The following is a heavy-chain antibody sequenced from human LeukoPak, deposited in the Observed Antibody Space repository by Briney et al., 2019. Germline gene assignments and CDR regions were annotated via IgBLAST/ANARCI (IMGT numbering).Heavy chain of an antibody. CDR1: GGSLSGYY. Sequence: SETLSLTCAVYGGSLSGYYWSWIRQPPGKGLEWIGEINHSGSTNYNPSLKSRVTISVDTSKNQFSLKLSSVTAADTAVYYCARDIAAAAYFDYWGQGTLVTVSS. J-gene: IGHJ4*02. CDR3: ARDIAAAAYFDY. CDR2: INHSGST. D-gene: IGHD6-13*01. V-gene: IGHV4-34*01.